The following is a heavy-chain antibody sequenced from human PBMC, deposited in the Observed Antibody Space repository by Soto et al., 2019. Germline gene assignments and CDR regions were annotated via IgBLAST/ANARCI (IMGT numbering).Heavy chain of an antibody. V-gene: IGHV4-39*01. CDR2: IYYSGTS. J-gene: IGHJ5*02. D-gene: IGHD2-2*01. Sequence: SETLSLTGTVSGGSISDDTYSWGWIRQPPGKGLEWVGGIYYSGTSSDNPPLESRVPVSADTSKKQFSLRLRSVTATDTAVYYCARLHCTRPGCVPPDPWGHGTLVTVSS. CDR3: ARLHCTRPGCVPPDP. CDR1: GGSISDDTYS.